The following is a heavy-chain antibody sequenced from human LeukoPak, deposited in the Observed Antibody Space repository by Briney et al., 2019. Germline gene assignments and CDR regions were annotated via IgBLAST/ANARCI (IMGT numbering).Heavy chain of an antibody. V-gene: IGHV3-21*01. CDR1: GFTFSGYS. J-gene: IGHJ6*02. D-gene: IGHD2-2*02. CDR2: ISSSSSYI. Sequence: KSGGSLRLSCAASGFTFSGYSMNWVRQAPGKGLEWVSSISSSSSYIYYADSVKGRFTISRDNAKNSLYLQMNSLRAEDTAVYYCARDLPDPDIVVVPAAILSAYYYYGMDVWGQGTTVTVSS. CDR3: ARDLPDPDIVVVPAAILSAYYYYGMDV.